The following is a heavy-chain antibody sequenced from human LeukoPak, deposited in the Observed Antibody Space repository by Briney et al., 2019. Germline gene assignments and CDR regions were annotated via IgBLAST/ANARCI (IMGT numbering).Heavy chain of an antibody. CDR3: ARGGGTVFGVVND. Sequence: GASVKVSCKASGYTFTNYYMHWVRQAPGQGLEWMGWIHPNSDGTNYAQKFQGRVTMTRDTSINTAYMELSRLRSDDTGIYYFARGGGTVFGVVNDWGQGTLVTVSS. D-gene: IGHD3-3*01. CDR2: IHPNSDGT. V-gene: IGHV1-2*02. J-gene: IGHJ4*02. CDR1: GYTFTNYY.